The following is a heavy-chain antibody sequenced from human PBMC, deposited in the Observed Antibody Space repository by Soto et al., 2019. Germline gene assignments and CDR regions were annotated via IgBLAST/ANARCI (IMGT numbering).Heavy chain of an antibody. CDR2: IYYSGST. CDR1: GGSISSGDYY. CDR3: ARDLIVVYAFDI. J-gene: IGHJ3*02. D-gene: IGHD3-22*01. Sequence: SETLSLTCTVSGGSISSGDYYWSWIRQPPGKGLEWIGYIYYSGSTYYNPSLKSRVTISVDTSKNQFSLKLSSVTAADTAVYYCARDLIVVYAFDIWGQGTMVTVS. V-gene: IGHV4-30-4*01.